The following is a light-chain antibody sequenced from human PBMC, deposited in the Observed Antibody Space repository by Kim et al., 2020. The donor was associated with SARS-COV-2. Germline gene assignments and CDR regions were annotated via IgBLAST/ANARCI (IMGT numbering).Light chain of an antibody. J-gene: IGLJ3*02. Sequence: QSITISCTGTSSDIGASNYLAWYQQHPGKAPKLMIYDVSKRPSGVSDRFSGSKSGNTASLTVSGLQAEDEADYYCTSFTNSATGVFGGGTKLTVL. V-gene: IGLV2-14*04. CDR1: SSDIGASNY. CDR3: TSFTNSATGV. CDR2: DVS.